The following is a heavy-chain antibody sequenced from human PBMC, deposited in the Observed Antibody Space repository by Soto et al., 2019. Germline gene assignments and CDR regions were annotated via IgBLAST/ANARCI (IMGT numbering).Heavy chain of an antibody. J-gene: IGHJ6*02. V-gene: IGHV3-23*01. D-gene: IGHD4-17*01. CDR1: GFTFSSYA. CDR2: ISGSGGST. Sequence: EVQLLESGGGLVQPGGSLRLSCAASGFTFSSYAMSWVRQAPGKGLEWVSAISGSGGSTYYADSVKGRFTISRDNSKNPLYLHMNGMRAESTAVYYCAKSCEAEVDLRCPRHYGMDVWGQGTTVTVSS. CDR3: AKSCEAEVDLRCPRHYGMDV.